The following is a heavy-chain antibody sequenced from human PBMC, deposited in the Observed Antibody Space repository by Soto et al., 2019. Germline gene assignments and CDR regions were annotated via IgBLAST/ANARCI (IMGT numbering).Heavy chain of an antibody. CDR2: IKQDGSEK. CDR1: GFTFSRYW. V-gene: IGHV3-7*03. D-gene: IGHD5-12*01. J-gene: IGHJ6*02. CDR3: ARDQGGGATITLPHYYYCMDG. Sequence: PGGSLRLSCAASGFTFSRYWMSWVREAPGKGLEWVANIKQDGSEKYYVDSVKGRFTISRENAKNSLYLQMNSLRAEDTAVYYCARDQGGGATITLPHYYYCMDGWPQGCTVTVSS.